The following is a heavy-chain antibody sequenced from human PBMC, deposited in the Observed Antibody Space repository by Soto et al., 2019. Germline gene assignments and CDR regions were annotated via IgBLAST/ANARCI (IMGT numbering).Heavy chain of an antibody. CDR3: ARVRFYSSGWSRGYYYGMDV. CDR2: INHSGST. V-gene: IGHV4-34*01. CDR1: GGSFSGYY. D-gene: IGHD6-19*01. Sequence: SETLSLTCAVYGGSFSGYYWSWIRQPPGKGLKWIGEINHSGSTNYNPSLKSRVTISVDTSKNQFSLKLSSVTAADTAVYYCARVRFYSSGWSRGYYYGMDVWGQGTTVTVSS. J-gene: IGHJ6*02.